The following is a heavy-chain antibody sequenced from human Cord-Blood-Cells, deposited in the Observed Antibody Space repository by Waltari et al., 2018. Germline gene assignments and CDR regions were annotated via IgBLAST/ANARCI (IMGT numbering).Heavy chain of an antibody. CDR3: AREMKFLYFFDY. CDR1: GSSISSYY. CDR2: IYYSGLT. J-gene: IGHJ4*02. D-gene: IGHD3-16*01. V-gene: IGHV4-59*01. Sequence: QVQLQESGPGLVKPSETLSLTCTVSGSSISSYYWSWIREHPGKVLECIGYIYYSGLTKYHPSCTSLVTLSIDTSKNQFSLVHLCETSAETSVYYCAREMKFLYFFDYLGQGTLVTVSS.